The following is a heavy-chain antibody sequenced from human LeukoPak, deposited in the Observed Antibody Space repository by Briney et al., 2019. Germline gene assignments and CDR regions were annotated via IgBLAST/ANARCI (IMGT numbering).Heavy chain of an antibody. V-gene: IGHV3-23*01. CDR1: GFTFSSNA. D-gene: IGHD3-10*01. Sequence: GGSLRLSCAASGFTFSSNAMSWVRQAPGKGLEWVSAISGSGGSTYYADSVKGRFTISRDNSKNTLYLQMNSLRAEDTAVYYCAKARPGLWFGEPPYFDYWGQGTLVTVSS. J-gene: IGHJ4*02. CDR3: AKARPGLWFGEPPYFDY. CDR2: ISGSGGST.